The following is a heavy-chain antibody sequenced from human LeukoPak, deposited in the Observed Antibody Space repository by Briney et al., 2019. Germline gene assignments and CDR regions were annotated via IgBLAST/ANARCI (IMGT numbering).Heavy chain of an antibody. V-gene: IGHV1-69*13. CDR2: IIPIFGTA. J-gene: IGHJ4*02. Sequence: GASVKVSCKASGGTFSSYAISWVRQAPGQGLEWMGGIIPIFGTANYAQKFQGRVTITADESTSTAYMELSSLRSEDTAVYYCARAVGQWLLNFDYWGQGTLVTVSS. D-gene: IGHD6-19*01. CDR1: GGTFSSYA. CDR3: ARAVGQWLLNFDY.